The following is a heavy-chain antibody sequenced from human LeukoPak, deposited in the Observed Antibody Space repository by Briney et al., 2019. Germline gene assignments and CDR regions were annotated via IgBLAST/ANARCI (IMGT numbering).Heavy chain of an antibody. CDR1: GGSINSGSYY. D-gene: IGHD2-15*01. V-gene: IGHV4-39*07. CDR2: INHSGST. J-gene: IGHJ4*02. Sequence: SETLSLTCTVSGGSINSGSYYWSWIRQPPGKGLEWIGEINHSGSTNYNPSLKSRVTISVDTSKNQFSLKLSSVTAADTAVYYCARVGWGYCSGGSCYGPSYYFDYWGQGTLVTVSS. CDR3: ARVGWGYCSGGSCYGPSYYFDY.